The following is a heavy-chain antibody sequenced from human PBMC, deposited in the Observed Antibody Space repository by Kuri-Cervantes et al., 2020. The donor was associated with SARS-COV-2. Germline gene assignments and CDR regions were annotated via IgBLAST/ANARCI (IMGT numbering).Heavy chain of an antibody. CDR2: INPIDTI. Sequence: GGSLRLSCVVSGFSLRNYGLNWLRLAPGRGLEWVAHINPIDTIYYSDSVRGRFTISRDNAKKSVYLQMNSLKDEDTAVYYCASSPAAADGTYYYYYYGMDVWGQGTTVTVSS. V-gene: IGHV3-48*02. CDR3: ASSPAAADGTYYYYYYGMDV. J-gene: IGHJ6*02. D-gene: IGHD2-2*01. CDR1: GFSLRNYG.